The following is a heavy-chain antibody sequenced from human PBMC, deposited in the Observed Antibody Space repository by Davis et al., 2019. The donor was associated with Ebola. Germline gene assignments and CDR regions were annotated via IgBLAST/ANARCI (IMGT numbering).Heavy chain of an antibody. CDR1: GGSFRGYF. V-gene: IGHV4-34*01. Sequence: ESLKISCAIYGGSFRGYFWSWIRQSPGKGMEWIGQIGHGGVTSYNPSLESRFTISMDTSKNQFYLRLDSVTAADTAVYYCARTAMTSISDLGLGYNYFDPWGQGSLVTVST. CDR3: ARTAMTSISDLGLGYNYFDP. D-gene: IGHD2-21*02. CDR2: IGHGGVT. J-gene: IGHJ5*02.